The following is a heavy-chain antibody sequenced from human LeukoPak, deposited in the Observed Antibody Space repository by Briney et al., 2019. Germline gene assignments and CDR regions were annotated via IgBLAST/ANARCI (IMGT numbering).Heavy chain of an antibody. Sequence: ASVKVSCKASGYTFTGYYMHWVRQARGQGLEWMGWINPNSGGTNYAQKFQGRVTMTRDTSISTAYMELSRLRSDDTAVYYCARESCSSTSCPFDYWGQGTLVTVSS. CDR1: GYTFTGYY. CDR2: INPNSGGT. CDR3: ARESCSSTSCPFDY. D-gene: IGHD2-2*01. V-gene: IGHV1-2*02. J-gene: IGHJ4*02.